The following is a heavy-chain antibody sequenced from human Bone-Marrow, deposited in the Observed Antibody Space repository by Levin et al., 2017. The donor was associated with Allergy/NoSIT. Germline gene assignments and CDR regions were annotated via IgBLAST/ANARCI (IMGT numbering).Heavy chain of an antibody. CDR3: AKSTGVRGVLYYYYGMDV. J-gene: IGHJ6*02. CDR1: GFTFDDYA. D-gene: IGHD3-10*01. V-gene: IGHV3-9*01. CDR2: ISWNSGSI. Sequence: SCAASGFTFDDYAMHWVRQAPGKGLEWVSGISWNSGSIGYADSVKGRFTISRDNAKNSLYLQMNSLRAEDTALYYCAKSTGVRGVLYYYYGMDVWGQGTTVTVSS.